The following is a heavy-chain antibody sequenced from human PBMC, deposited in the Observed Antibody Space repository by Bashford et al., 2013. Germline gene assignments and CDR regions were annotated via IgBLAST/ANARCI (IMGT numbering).Heavy chain of an antibody. CDR2: IIPILDIL. Sequence: VASVKVSCKASGGTLSNFAISWVRQAPGQGLEWMGGIIPILDILDHAQKFQDRVTITADKSTTTAYMELRSLGSDDTAIYYCARMIGYSYGYLDDWGQGTLVTVSS. CDR3: ARMIGYSYGYLDD. D-gene: IGHD1-26*01. V-gene: IGHV1-69*10. CDR1: GGTLSNFA. J-gene: IGHJ4*02.